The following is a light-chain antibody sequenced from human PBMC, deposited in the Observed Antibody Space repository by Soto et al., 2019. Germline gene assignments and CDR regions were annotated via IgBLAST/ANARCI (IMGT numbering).Light chain of an antibody. Sequence: GERASRSCRAIQRGVSSYFAGYQQKPGQAPRLLIYGASTRATGIPARFSGSGSGTEFTLTISSLQSEDFAVYYCQQYNNWPPWTFGQGAKVDIK. J-gene: IGKJ1*01. CDR1: QRGVSSY. CDR2: GAS. V-gene: IGKV3-15*01. CDR3: QQYNNWPPWT.